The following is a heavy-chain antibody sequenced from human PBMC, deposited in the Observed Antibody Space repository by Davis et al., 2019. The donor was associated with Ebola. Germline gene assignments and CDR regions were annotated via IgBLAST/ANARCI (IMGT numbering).Heavy chain of an antibody. CDR3: ARGRPGVTIFGVVIQGMDV. CDR2: IYYSGIT. Sequence: SETLSLTCTVSGGSIISSSSYWGWIRQPPRKGLEWIGSIYYSGITNYNPSLKSRVTISVDTSKNQFSLKLSSVTAADTAVYYCARGRPGVTIFGVVIQGMDVWGKGTTVTVSS. D-gene: IGHD3-3*01. CDR1: GGSIISSSSY. J-gene: IGHJ6*04. V-gene: IGHV4-39*07.